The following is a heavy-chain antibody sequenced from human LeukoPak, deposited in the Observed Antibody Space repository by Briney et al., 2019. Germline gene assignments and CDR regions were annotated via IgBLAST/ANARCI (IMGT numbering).Heavy chain of an antibody. D-gene: IGHD3-10*01. V-gene: IGHV1-69*04. CDR2: IIPILGIA. CDR3: ARPGSGSYYHYYYYYGMDV. J-gene: IGHJ6*02. Sequence: SVKVSCKASGGTFSSYAISWVRRAPGRGLEWMGRIIPILGIANYAQKFQGRVTITADKSTSTAYMELSSLRSEDTAVYYCARPGSGSYYHYYYYYGMDVWGQGTTVTVSS. CDR1: GGTFSSYA.